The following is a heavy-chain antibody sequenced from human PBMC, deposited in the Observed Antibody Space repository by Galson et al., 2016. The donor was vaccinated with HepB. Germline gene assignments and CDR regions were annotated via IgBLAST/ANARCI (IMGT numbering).Heavy chain of an antibody. J-gene: IGHJ4*02. CDR3: ARVGPEDYDSSGLDF. Sequence: SLRLSCAASGFTFSSYSMNWVRQAPGKGLEWVSYISSSSNTIYYAGSVKGRFTISRDNAKNSLYLQMNSLRDEDTAVYYCARVGPEDYDSSGLDFWGQGTLVTVSS. D-gene: IGHD3-22*01. CDR2: ISSSSNTI. CDR1: GFTFSSYS. V-gene: IGHV3-48*02.